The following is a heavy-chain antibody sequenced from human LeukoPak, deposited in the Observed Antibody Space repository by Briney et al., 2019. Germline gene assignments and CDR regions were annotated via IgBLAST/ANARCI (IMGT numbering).Heavy chain of an antibody. CDR1: GFTFYDHA. V-gene: IGHV3-43*02. Sequence: PGVSLRLSCAASGFTFYDHAMHWVRQAPGKGLEWVSLISGDGGSTYYADSVRGRFTISRDNSKNSLYLQMDSLRTEDTAFYYCAKEIDTLGTNAFDIWGQGTMVTVSS. J-gene: IGHJ3*02. CDR2: ISGDGGST. CDR3: AKEIDTLGTNAFDI. D-gene: IGHD2-15*01.